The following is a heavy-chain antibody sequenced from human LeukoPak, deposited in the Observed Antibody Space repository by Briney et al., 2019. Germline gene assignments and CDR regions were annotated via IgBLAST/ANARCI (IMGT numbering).Heavy chain of an antibody. J-gene: IGHJ6*03. CDR3: ARYNNWRVYCYYMDV. D-gene: IGHD1-1*01. CDR2: ISAYNGNT. V-gene: IGHV1-18*01. Sequence: ASVKVSCKASGYTFTSYGISWVRQAPGQGLEWMGWISAYNGNTNYAQKLQGRVTMTTDTSTSTAYMELRSLRSDDTAVYYCARYNNWRVYCYYMDVWGKGTTVTISS. CDR1: GYTFTSYG.